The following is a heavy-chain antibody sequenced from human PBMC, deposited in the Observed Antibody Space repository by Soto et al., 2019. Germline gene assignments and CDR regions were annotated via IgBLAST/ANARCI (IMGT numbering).Heavy chain of an antibody. Sequence: SETLSLTCTVSGGSVSSGYNYWSWIRQSPGKGLEWIGYISGSGSTGYNPSLKNRLTMSVDRSKNQFTLRLTSVTAADTALYFCSTESGSTYGYFDYWVQGTHVTVS. J-gene: IGHJ4*02. CDR2: ISGSGST. D-gene: IGHD5-18*01. CDR1: GGSVSSGYNY. V-gene: IGHV4-30-4*01. CDR3: STESGSTYGYFDY.